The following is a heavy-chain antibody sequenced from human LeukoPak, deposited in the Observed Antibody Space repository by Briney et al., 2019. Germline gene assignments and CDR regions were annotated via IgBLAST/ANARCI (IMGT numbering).Heavy chain of an antibody. CDR3: ARGGRSCSGGSCYLNWFDP. Sequence: AGSLRFSCAASGFTFSSYAMHWVRQAPGKELKGVADISYGGSNKYYADSVKGRFTISRDNSKNTLYLQMNSLRAEDTAVYYCARGGRSCSGGSCYLNWFDPWGQGTLVTVSS. J-gene: IGHJ5*02. CDR1: GFTFSSYA. V-gene: IGHV3-30*04. D-gene: IGHD2-15*01. CDR2: ISYGGSNK.